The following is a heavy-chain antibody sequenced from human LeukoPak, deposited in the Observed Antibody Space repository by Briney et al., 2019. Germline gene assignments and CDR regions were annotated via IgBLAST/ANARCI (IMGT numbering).Heavy chain of an antibody. D-gene: IGHD2-21*02. CDR3: ARAGFRNIVVVTAIASWFDP. CDR1: GYTFNSYG. Sequence: ASVKVSCKASGYTFNSYGISWVRQAPGQGLEWMGWISAYNGNTNYAQKLQGRVTMTTDTSTSTAYMELRSLRSDGTAVYYCARAGFRNIVVVTAIASWFDPWGQGTLVTVSS. J-gene: IGHJ5*02. CDR2: ISAYNGNT. V-gene: IGHV1-18*01.